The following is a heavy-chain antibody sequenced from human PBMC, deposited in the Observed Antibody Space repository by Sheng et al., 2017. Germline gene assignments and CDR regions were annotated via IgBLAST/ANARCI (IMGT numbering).Heavy chain of an antibody. Sequence: EVQVVESGGGLVQPGRSLRLSCTASGFTFGDYTLAWVRQAPGKGLEWVGFIRSKAFGEITEYAASVKGRFTISRDDSKSIAYLQMNSLKTEDTAVYYCTRAQGWLPNYFDYWGQGTLVTVSS. D-gene: IGHD5-12*01. V-gene: IGHV3-49*04. CDR3: TRAQGWLPNYFDY. CDR1: GFTFGDYT. CDR2: IRSKAFGEIT. J-gene: IGHJ4*02.